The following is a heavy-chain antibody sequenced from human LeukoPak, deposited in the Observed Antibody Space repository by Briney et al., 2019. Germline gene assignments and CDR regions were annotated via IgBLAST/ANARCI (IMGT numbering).Heavy chain of an antibody. CDR3: ARNVDMREFDY. J-gene: IGHJ4*02. Sequence: PSQTLSLTCTVSGGSISSGDYYWSWIRQPPGKGREWIGYIYYSGSTYYNPSLKSRVTISVDTSKNQFSLKLSSVTAADTAVYYCARNVDMREFDYWGQGTLVTVSS. CDR1: GGSISSGDYY. CDR2: IYYSGST. V-gene: IGHV4-30-4*01. D-gene: IGHD5-12*01.